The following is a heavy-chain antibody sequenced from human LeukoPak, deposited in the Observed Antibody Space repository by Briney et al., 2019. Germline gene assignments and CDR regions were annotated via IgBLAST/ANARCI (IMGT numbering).Heavy chain of an antibody. V-gene: IGHV1-69*04. CDR3: ARDQGVTDPPPYGLDV. CDR2: IIPILDIA. CDR1: GGTFSSYA. D-gene: IGHD4-23*01. Sequence: SVQVSCRASGGTFSSYAISWVRQAPGQGLEPMGRIIPILDIATYAPKFRGRVTITADKSTSTAYMELSSLSSDDTAVYYCARDQGVTDPPPYGLDVWGQGTTVTVSS. J-gene: IGHJ6*02.